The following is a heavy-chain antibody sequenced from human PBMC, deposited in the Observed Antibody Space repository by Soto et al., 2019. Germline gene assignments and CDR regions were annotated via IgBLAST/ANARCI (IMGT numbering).Heavy chain of an antibody. J-gene: IGHJ4*02. V-gene: IGHV5-51*01. Sequence: GESLKISCKGSGYSFASYWIGWVRQMPGKGLEWMGIIYPGDSDTRYSPSFQGQVTISAGKSISTAYLQWSSLKASDTAMYYCARALDFWSAYFDYWGQGSLVTVSS. CDR3: ARALDFWSAYFDY. CDR1: GYSFASYW. CDR2: IYPGDSDT. D-gene: IGHD3-3*01.